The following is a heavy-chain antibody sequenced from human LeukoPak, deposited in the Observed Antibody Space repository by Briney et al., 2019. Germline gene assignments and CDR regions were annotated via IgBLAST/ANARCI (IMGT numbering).Heavy chain of an antibody. CDR3: ARLEAQWLVDKDY. D-gene: IGHD6-19*01. V-gene: IGHV1-3*01. J-gene: IGHJ4*02. Sequence: ASVKVSCKASGGTFSSYAISWVRQAPGQRLEWMGWINAGNGNTKYSQKFQGRVTITRDTSASTAYMELSSLRSEDTAVYYCARLEAQWLVDKDYWGQGTLVTVFS. CDR2: INAGNGNT. CDR1: GGTFSSYA.